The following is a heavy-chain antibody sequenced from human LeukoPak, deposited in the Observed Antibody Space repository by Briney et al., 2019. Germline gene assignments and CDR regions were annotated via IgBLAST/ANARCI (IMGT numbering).Heavy chain of an antibody. V-gene: IGHV3-74*01. Sequence: GGSLRLSCAASGFTLSTYWMHWVRQAPGRGLVWVSRINGDGSTTSYADSVKGRFTISRDNAKDTLYLQMNSLRAEDTAVYYCARVKVVVTATSTDDLWGRGTLVTVSS. J-gene: IGHJ2*01. CDR2: INGDGSTT. CDR1: GFTLSTYW. CDR3: ARVKVVVTATSTDDL. D-gene: IGHD2-21*02.